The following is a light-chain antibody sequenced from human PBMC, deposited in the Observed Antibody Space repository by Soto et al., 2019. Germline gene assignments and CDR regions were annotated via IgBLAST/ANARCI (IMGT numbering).Light chain of an antibody. Sequence: DIVLTQSPGTLSLSPGERATLSCRASESVSSNLAWYQQRPGQAPRLLIYGASTRATETPLRFRGSGSGTEFTLTISSLQSEDLAVYYCQQYNNWPPSIIFGPGTRLEIK. CDR2: GAS. J-gene: IGKJ5*01. CDR1: ESVSSN. CDR3: QQYNNWPPSII. V-gene: IGKV3-15*01.